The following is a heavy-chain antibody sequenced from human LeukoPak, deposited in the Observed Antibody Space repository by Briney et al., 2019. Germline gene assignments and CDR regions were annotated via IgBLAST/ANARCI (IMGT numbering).Heavy chain of an antibody. V-gene: IGHV3-11*06. J-gene: IGHJ5*02. D-gene: IGHD3-9*01. Sequence: GGSLRLSCAASGFTFSDYYMSWIGQAPGKGLEWVSYISSSSSYTNYADSVKGRFTISRDNAKNSLYLQMNSLRAEDTAVYYCARSTYDILTGYSDWFDPWGQGTLVTVSS. CDR1: GFTFSDYY. CDR3: ARSTYDILTGYSDWFDP. CDR2: ISSSSSYT.